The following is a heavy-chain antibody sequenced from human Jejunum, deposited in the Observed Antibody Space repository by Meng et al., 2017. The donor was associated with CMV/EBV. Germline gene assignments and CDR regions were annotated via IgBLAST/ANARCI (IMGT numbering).Heavy chain of an antibody. CDR3: ARGRGNQPLFDF. V-gene: IGHV1-69*10. Sequence: QVHLVQSGAEVKNPGSSVKVACKTSGGSFSTYTFSWVRQAPGQGLEWMGGLIPVLNKAKSAPRFQDRVTFTADETTTTAYMELSSLTFEDTAVYFCARGRGNQPLFDFWGQGTLVTVSS. CDR2: LIPVLNKA. D-gene: IGHD2/OR15-2a*01. CDR1: GGSFSTYT. J-gene: IGHJ4*02.